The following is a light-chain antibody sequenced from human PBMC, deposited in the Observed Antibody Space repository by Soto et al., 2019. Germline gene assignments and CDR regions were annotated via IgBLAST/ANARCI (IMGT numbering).Light chain of an antibody. V-gene: IGKV3-20*01. CDR3: QQYGGSPRALS. Sequence: EIVLTQSPDTLSLSPGERATLSCRASQSVSSDFLVCYQQKIGQGPSLLIYATSRRATGISDRFSGSGSGTDFTLTISRLEPEDFGVYYCQQYGGSPRALSFGGGTRVQIK. CDR1: QSVSSDF. CDR2: ATS. J-gene: IGKJ4*01.